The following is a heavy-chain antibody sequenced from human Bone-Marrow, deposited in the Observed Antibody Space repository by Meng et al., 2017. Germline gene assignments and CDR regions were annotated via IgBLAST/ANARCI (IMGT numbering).Heavy chain of an antibody. V-gene: IGHV1-2*06. CDR2: INPNSGGT. J-gene: IGHJ4*02. D-gene: IGHD6-13*01. CDR1: GGIFSNYV. CDR3: ASSFSSSWIS. Sequence: ASVKVSCKALGGIFSNYVIGWVRQAPGQGLEWMGRINPNSGGTNYAQKFQGRVTMTRDTSISTAYMELSRLRSDDTAVYYCASSFSSSWISWGQGTLVTVSS.